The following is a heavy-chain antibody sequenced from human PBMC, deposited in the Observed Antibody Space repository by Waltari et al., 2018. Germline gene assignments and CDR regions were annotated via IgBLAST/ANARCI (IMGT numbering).Heavy chain of an antibody. V-gene: IGHV3-7*01. CDR2: IKPDGREK. Sequence: EVQMVESGGGLVQPGGSLSFSCATSGFTFSNSWMDWVRQAPGKGLEWIANIKPDGREKNYVDSVKGRFTISRDNTKNSLYLQMNSLRAEDTAVYYCSKSLDVWGPGTSVTVSS. CDR3: SKSLDV. CDR1: GFTFSNSW. J-gene: IGHJ6*02.